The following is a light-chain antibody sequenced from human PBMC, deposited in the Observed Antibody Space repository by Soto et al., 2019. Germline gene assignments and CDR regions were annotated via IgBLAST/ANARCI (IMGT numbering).Light chain of an antibody. CDR2: GVS. J-gene: IGKJ3*01. CDR3: QQYGSLPFP. Sequence: EIVLTQSPGTLSLSPGERATLSCRASQSLSNIYLAWYQQKPGQAPRVLVYGVSTRAAGIPDRFGGSGSGTDFTLTISRLEPEDFAVYYCQQYGSLPFPFGPGTKVDIK. CDR1: QSLSNIY. V-gene: IGKV3-20*01.